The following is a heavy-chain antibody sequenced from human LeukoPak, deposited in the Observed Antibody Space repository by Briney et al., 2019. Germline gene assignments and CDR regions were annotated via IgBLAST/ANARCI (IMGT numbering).Heavy chain of an antibody. V-gene: IGHV7-4-1*02. J-gene: IGHJ4*02. CDR3: ARDYYDSSAYSYSFDY. CDR1: GYTFTTYA. CDR2: INTNTGNP. D-gene: IGHD3-22*01. Sequence: ASVKVSCTASGYTFTTYAMNWVRQAPGQGLEWMGWINTNTGNPTYAQGFTGRFVFHLDTSVSTAYLQISSLKAEDTAVYYCARDYYDSSAYSYSFDYWGQGTLVTVSS.